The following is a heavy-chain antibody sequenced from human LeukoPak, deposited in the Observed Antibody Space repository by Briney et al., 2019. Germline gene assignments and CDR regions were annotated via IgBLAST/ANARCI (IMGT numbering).Heavy chain of an antibody. CDR1: GGSISSYY. CDR3: ARDEYYDFWSGPAFDD. CDR2: IYTSGST. V-gene: IGHV4-4*07. D-gene: IGHD3-3*01. Sequence: SETLSLTCTVSGGSISSYYWSWIRQPAGKGLEWIGRIYTSGSTNYNPSLKSRVTMSVDTSKNQFSLKLSSVTAADTAVYYCARDEYYDFWSGPAFDDWGQGTLVTVSS. J-gene: IGHJ4*02.